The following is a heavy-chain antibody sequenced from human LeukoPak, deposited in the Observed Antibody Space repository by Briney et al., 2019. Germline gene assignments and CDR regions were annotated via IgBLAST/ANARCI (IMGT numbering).Heavy chain of an antibody. CDR3: ARDLGSGPKGPGY. V-gene: IGHV3-15*05. CDR2: ITGTADGGTT. J-gene: IGHJ4*02. Sequence: GGSLRLSCAGSGFTFSHAWMGWVRQAPGKGLEWVGRITGTADGGTTDYAAPVEGRFTISRDDSEKRLYLQMNSLKTEDTAVYYCARDLGSGPKGPGYWGQGTLVTVSS. CDR1: GFTFSHAW. D-gene: IGHD3-10*01.